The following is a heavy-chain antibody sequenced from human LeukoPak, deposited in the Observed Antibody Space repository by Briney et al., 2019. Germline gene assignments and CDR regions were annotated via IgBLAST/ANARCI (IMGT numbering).Heavy chain of an antibody. V-gene: IGHV1-2*04. CDR1: GYTLTGYY. CDR3: ARERGIAAAGYYYYYGMDV. CDR2: INPNSGGT. D-gene: IGHD6-13*01. Sequence: ASVKVSCRASGYTLTGYYIHWVRQAPGQGLEWMGWINPNSGGTNYAQKFQGWVTMTRDTSISTAYMELSRLRSDDTAVYYCARERGIAAAGYYYYYGMDVWGQGTTVTASS. J-gene: IGHJ6*02.